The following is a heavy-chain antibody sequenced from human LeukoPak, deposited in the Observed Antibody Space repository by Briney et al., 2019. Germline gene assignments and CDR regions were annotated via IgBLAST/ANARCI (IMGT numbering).Heavy chain of an antibody. Sequence: GASVKVSCKASGYTFTSYGISWVRQAPGQGLEWMGGIIPIFGTANYAQKFQGRVTITADKSTSTAYMELSSLRSEDTAVYYCASRVQLERFYYYGSGSYYNSGSGFDYWGQGTLVTVSS. CDR2: IIPIFGTA. D-gene: IGHD3-10*01. CDR3: ASRVQLERFYYYGSGSYYNSGSGFDY. J-gene: IGHJ4*02. V-gene: IGHV1-69*06. CDR1: GYTFTSYG.